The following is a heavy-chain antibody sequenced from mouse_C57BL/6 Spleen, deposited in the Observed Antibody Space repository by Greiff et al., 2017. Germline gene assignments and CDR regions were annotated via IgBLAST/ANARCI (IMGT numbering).Heavy chain of an antibody. CDR3: VIFYDGNWFAY. J-gene: IGHJ3*01. D-gene: IGHD2-1*01. Sequence: QVQLKQSGAELVKPGASVKVSCKASGYTFTSYWMHWVKQRPGQGLEWIGRIHPSDSGTNYNQKFKGKATLTVDKSSRTAYMQLSSLTSEDSAVYYCVIFYDGNWFAYWGQGTLVTVSA. CDR2: IHPSDSGT. V-gene: IGHV1-74*01. CDR1: GYTFTSYW.